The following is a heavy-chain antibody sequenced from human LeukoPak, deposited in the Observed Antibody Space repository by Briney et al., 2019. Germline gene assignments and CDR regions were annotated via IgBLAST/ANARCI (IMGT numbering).Heavy chain of an antibody. CDR3: ARQDVGNNGRAYRRGSYGMDV. J-gene: IGHJ6*02. V-gene: IGHV5-51*01. CDR2: IYPGDSDT. CDR1: GYSFTSYW. D-gene: IGHD1/OR15-1a*01. Sequence: GESLKISCKGSGYSFTSYWIGWVRQMPGKGLEWMGIIYPGDSDTRYSPSFQGQVTISADKSISTAYLQWSSLKASDTAMYYCARQDVGNNGRAYRRGSYGMDVWGQGTTVTVSS.